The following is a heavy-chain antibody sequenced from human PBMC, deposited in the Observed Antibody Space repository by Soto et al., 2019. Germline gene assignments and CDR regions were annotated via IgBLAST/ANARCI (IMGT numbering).Heavy chain of an antibody. Sequence: QVQLVQSGADVKKPGASVKVSCKASGYNFTSYGISWVRQAPGQGLEWMGWISPHNDRTKYARRFQDRVTMTTETPTSTVYLERGSLRSDHTALYYCARDLFYSSGRYLDHDAFDIWGQGTVVTVSS. CDR2: ISPHNDRT. J-gene: IGHJ3*02. D-gene: IGHD6-19*01. CDR3: ARDLFYSSGRYLDHDAFDI. CDR1: GYNFTSYG. V-gene: IGHV1-18*01.